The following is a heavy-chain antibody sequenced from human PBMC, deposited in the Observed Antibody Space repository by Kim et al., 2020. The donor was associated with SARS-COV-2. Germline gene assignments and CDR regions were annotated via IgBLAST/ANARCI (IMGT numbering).Heavy chain of an antibody. D-gene: IGHD3-22*01. CDR1: GYTFASYG. Sequence: ASVKVSCKASGYTFASYGISWVRQAPGQGLEWMGWVSGYSDIAYYAQRLQGRVTMTTDTSTSTAYMELRSLGSDDTAVYYCARDFLDRRLFTVNNHYEENCCDPWGQGTLVTVSS. CDR2: VSGYSDIA. V-gene: IGHV1-18*04. CDR3: ARDFLDRRLFTVNNHYEENCCDP. J-gene: IGHJ5*02.